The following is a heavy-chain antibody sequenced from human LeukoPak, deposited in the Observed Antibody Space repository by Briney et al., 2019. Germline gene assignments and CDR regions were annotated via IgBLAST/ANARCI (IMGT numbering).Heavy chain of an antibody. J-gene: IGHJ4*02. CDR1: GGSISSYY. CDR3: ARHMGGYDY. Sequence: PSETLSLTCTVSGGSISSYYWSWIRQPPGKGLEWIGYIYYRGSTNYNPSLKSRVTISVDTSKNHFSLRLSSMTAADTAVYYCARHMGGYDYWGQGTLVTVSS. V-gene: IGHV4-59*08. CDR2: IYYRGST. D-gene: IGHD5-12*01.